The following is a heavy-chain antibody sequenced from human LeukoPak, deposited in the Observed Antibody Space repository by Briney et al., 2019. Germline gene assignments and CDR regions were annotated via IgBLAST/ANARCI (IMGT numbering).Heavy chain of an antibody. V-gene: IGHV3-30*02. J-gene: IGHJ4*02. CDR2: IWYDGTNK. Sequence: GGSLRLSCAASGFTFSTYGMHWARQAPGKGLEWVAFIWYDGTNKYYADSVKGRFTISRDNSKNTLYLQMNSLRAEDTAVYYCEKDLPSLLWFGLHYWGQGTLVTVSS. D-gene: IGHD3-10*01. CDR3: EKDLPSLLWFGLHY. CDR1: GFTFSTYG.